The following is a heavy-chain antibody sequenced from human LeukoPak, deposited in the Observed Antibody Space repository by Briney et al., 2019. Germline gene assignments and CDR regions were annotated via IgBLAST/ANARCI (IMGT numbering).Heavy chain of an antibody. J-gene: IGHJ4*02. V-gene: IGHV3-33*01. CDR1: GFTFSNYG. CDR3: ARSTYSSSSYYFDY. Sequence: GGSLRLSCAASGFTFSNYGIHWVRQAPGKGLEWLAGIWSDGINKYYVDSVKGRFTISRDNSKNTLYLQMNSLRADDTAVYYCARSTYSSSSYYFDYWGQGSLVTVSS. D-gene: IGHD6-13*01. CDR2: IWSDGINK.